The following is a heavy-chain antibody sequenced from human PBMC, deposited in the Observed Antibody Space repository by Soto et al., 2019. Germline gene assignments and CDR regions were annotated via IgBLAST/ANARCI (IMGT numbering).Heavy chain of an antibody. CDR3: ARDAGFDRFDY. CDR2: IDQDGSET. Sequence: GGSLRLSCAASGFTFSSYAMSWVRLAPGNGLEWVANIDQDGSETNYLDSVKGRFTISRDNAKNSLFLQMNSLRAEDTAVYYCARDAGFDRFDYWGQGTLVTVSS. J-gene: IGHJ4*02. V-gene: IGHV3-7*04. CDR1: GFTFSSYA.